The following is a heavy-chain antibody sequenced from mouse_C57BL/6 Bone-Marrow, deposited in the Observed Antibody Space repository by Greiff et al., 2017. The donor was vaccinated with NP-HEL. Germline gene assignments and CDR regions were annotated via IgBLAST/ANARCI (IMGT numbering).Heavy chain of an antibody. Sequence: EVKLMESGGGLVKPGGSLKLSCAASGFTFSSYAMSWVRQTPEKRLEWVATISDGGSYTYYPDTVKGRFTISRDNAKNNLYLQMSHLKSDDTAMYYCAPLGYWYFDVWGTGTTVTVSS. CDR3: APLGYWYFDV. J-gene: IGHJ1*03. D-gene: IGHD4-1*01. V-gene: IGHV5-4*03. CDR2: ISDGGSYT. CDR1: GFTFSSYA.